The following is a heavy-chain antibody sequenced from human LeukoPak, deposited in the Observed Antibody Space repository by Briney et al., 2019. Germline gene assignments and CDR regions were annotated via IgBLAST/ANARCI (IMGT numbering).Heavy chain of an antibody. CDR1: GYSISSGYY. Sequence: SETLSLTCTVSGYSISSGYYWGWIRQPPGKGLEWIGSIYHSGSTYYNPSLKSRVTISVDTSKNQFSLKLSSVTAADTAVYYCARNPLIAAGGDYWGQGTLVTVSS. J-gene: IGHJ4*02. V-gene: IGHV4-38-2*02. CDR2: IYHSGST. D-gene: IGHD6-13*01. CDR3: ARNPLIAAGGDY.